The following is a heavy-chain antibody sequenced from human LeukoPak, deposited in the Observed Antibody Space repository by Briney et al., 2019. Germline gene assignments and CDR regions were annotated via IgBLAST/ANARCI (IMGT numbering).Heavy chain of an antibody. CDR1: GFTFSTYH. CDR2: ISSSSSYI. Sequence: GGSLRLSCAASGFTFSTYHMNWVRQAPGKGLEWVSSISSSSSYIYYADSVKGRFTISRDNSKNTLYLRMNSLRAEDTAVYYCVKDQGYTSGWYDYWGQGTLVTVSS. J-gene: IGHJ4*02. D-gene: IGHD6-19*01. CDR3: VKDQGYTSGWYDY. V-gene: IGHV3-21*01.